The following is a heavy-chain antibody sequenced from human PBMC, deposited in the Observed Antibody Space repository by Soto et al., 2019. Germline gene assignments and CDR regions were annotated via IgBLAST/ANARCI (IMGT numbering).Heavy chain of an antibody. CDR3: ARDEGENSNCPYS. J-gene: IGHJ5*01. V-gene: IGHV3-33*01. D-gene: IGHD4-4*01. CDR2: IWYDGSNR. Sequence: LRLSCAASGFTFSSYGMHWVRQAPGKVLEWVAVIWYDGSNRYYSDCVKGRFTISRENSKNTRCLQRNGLRAEERAVYSCARDEGENSNCPYSGGQGTLVTV. CDR1: GFTFSSYG.